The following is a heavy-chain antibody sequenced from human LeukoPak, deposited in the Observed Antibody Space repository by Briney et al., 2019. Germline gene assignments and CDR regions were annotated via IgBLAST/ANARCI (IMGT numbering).Heavy chain of an antibody. CDR2: ISGSGDNT. J-gene: IGHJ4*02. D-gene: IGHD2-2*01. V-gene: IGHV3-23*01. Sequence: GGSLRLSCAASGFTFSSYAMSWVRQVPGKGLEWVSVISGSGDNTYYADSVKGRFTISRDNAKNSLYLQMNSLRAEDTAVYYCARDLRHIVVVPAAIPLDYWGQGTLVTVSS. CDR1: GFTFSSYA. CDR3: ARDLRHIVVVPAAIPLDY.